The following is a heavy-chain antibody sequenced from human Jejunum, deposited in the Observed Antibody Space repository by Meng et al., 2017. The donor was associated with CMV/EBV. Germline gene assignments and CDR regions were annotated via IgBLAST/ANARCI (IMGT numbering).Heavy chain of an antibody. CDR1: VDSVSGVSSY. J-gene: IGHJ4*02. CDR3: ARDQPADY. V-gene: IGHV4-61*01. Sequence: STVSVDSVSGVSSYWTWIRQAPGKGLEWIGYIYNSVSTNYNPSLKSRVTISVDTSKNQFSLKLTSVTAADTAVYYCARDQPADYWGQGTLVTVSS. CDR2: IYNSVST.